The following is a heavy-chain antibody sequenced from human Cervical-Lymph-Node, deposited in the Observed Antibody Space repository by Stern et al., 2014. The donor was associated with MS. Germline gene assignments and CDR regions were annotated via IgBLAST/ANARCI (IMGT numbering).Heavy chain of an antibody. D-gene: IGHD3-22*01. CDR2: ISSGGRSI. Sequence: EVQLVESGGGLVQPGGSLRLSCAVSGFTFSSYSMTWVRQAPGKGLEWVSYISSGGRSIYYADSVKGRLTISRDNAKNSLYLQMNSLRGDDTAVYYCARGEADYYDSSGYSFDYWGQGTLVTVSS. V-gene: IGHV3-48*01. CDR1: GFTFSSYS. CDR3: ARGEADYYDSSGYSFDY. J-gene: IGHJ4*02.